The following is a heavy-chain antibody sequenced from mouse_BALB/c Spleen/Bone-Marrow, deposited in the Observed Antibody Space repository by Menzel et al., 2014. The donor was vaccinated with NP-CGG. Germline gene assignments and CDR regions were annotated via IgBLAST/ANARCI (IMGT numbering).Heavy chain of an antibody. CDR3: AKYYYGSSLFAY. Sequence: VQLQQSGAELVKPGASVKLSCTASGFNIKDTYMHWVKQRPEQGLEWIGRIDPANGNTKYDPKFQGKATITADTSSNTAYLQLSSLTSEDTAVYYCAKYYYGSSLFAYWGQGTLVTVSA. D-gene: IGHD1-1*01. V-gene: IGHV14-3*02. CDR2: IDPANGNT. J-gene: IGHJ3*01. CDR1: GFNIKDTY.